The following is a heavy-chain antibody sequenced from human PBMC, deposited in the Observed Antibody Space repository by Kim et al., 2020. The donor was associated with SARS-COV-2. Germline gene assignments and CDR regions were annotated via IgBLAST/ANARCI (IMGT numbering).Heavy chain of an antibody. CDR2: IYHSGST. V-gene: IGHV4-4*02. D-gene: IGHD6-25*01. CDR1: GGSISSSNW. J-gene: IGHJ4*02. Sequence: SETLSLTCAVSGGSISSSNWWSWVRQPPGKGLEWIGEIYHSGSTNYNPSLKSRVTISVDKSKNQFSLKLSSVTAADTAVYYCASLIRSPPTYSSAPADYWGQGTLVTVSS. CDR3: ASLIRSPPTYSSAPADY.